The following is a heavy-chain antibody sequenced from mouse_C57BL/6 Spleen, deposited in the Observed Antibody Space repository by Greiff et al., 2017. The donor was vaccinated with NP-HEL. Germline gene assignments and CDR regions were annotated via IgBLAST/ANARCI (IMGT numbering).Heavy chain of an antibody. J-gene: IGHJ1*03. D-gene: IGHD2-3*01. CDR2: IRNKANGYTT. CDR3: ARSYDGYPHWYFDV. CDR1: GFTFTDYY. Sequence: EVQGVESGGGLVQPGGSLSLSCAASGFTFTDYYMSWVRQPPGKALEWLGFIRNKANGYTTEYSASVKGRFTISRDNSQSILYLQMNALRAEDSATYYCARSYDGYPHWYFDVWGTGTTVTVSS. V-gene: IGHV7-3*01.